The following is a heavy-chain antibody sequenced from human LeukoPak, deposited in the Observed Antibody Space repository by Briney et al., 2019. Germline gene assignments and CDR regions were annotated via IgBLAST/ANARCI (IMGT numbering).Heavy chain of an antibody. V-gene: IGHV3-7*03. Sequence: GSLRLSCAASGFTFSNYWMSWVRQAPGKGLEWVANIKEDGSEKYYVDSVKGRFTISRDNARNSLYLQMNSLRAEDTAFYYCAKDIRATVGAGGGAFDIWGQGTMVTVSS. D-gene: IGHD1-26*01. J-gene: IGHJ3*02. CDR2: IKEDGSEK. CDR3: AKDIRATVGAGGGAFDI. CDR1: GFTFSNYW.